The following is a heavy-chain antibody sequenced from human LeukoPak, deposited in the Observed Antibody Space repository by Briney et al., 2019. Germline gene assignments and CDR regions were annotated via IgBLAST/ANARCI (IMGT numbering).Heavy chain of an antibody. CDR2: ISGSGGST. CDR1: GFTFSTYA. J-gene: IGHJ4*02. Sequence: GGSLRLSCAASGFTFSTYAMSWVRQAPGKGLEWVSGISGSGGSTYYADSVKGRFTISRDNSKNTLYLQMNSLRADDTAVYYCAKDRIPGAGTLLGYWGQGTLVTVSS. V-gene: IGHV3-23*01. CDR3: AKDRIPGAGTLLGY. D-gene: IGHD6-13*01.